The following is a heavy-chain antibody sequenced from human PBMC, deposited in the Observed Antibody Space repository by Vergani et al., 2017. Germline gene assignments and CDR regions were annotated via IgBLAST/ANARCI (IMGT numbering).Heavy chain of an antibody. CDR2: IHRSRST. Sequence: QVQLQQWGPGLVTPSGTLSLTCAVYGGSISSDNWWNWVRQAPGKGLQWNGEIHRSRSTNYNPSLRRRVTISLDKSKNKFSLKLTSVTAADTAVYFCLSNPRLGGDVVDSWGQGTLVTVSS. CDR3: LSNPRLGGDVVDS. CDR1: GGSISSDNW. J-gene: IGHJ4*02. V-gene: IGHV4-4*02. D-gene: IGHD3-16*01.